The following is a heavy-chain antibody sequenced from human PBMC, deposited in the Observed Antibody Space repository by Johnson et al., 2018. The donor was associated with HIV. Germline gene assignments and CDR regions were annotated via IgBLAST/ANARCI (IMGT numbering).Heavy chain of an antibody. CDR1: RFTFSDYY. CDR2: ISGSI. V-gene: IGHV3-69-1*01. D-gene: IGHD6-19*01. Sequence: VQLVESGGGLVKPGGSLRLSCAASRFTFSDYYMTWIRQAPGKGLEWVSYISGSIGYADSVKGRFTISRDNAKNSLYLQMSSLRAEDTALYYCAKDRAVARWDAFDIWGQGTMVTV. CDR3: AKDRAVARWDAFDI. J-gene: IGHJ3*02.